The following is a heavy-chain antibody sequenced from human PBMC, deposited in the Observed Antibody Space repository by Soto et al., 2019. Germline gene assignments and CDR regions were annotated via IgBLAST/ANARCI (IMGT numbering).Heavy chain of an antibody. D-gene: IGHD1-26*01. CDR1: NISISSGYY. J-gene: IGHJ4*02. V-gene: IGHV4-38-2*01. CDR3: ARTHSGSYYSVFNY. CDR2: IYRSGTT. Sequence: SETLSRTCVVSNISISSGYYWGWIRQSPGKGLEWIASIYRSGTTSYNPSLKSRVTISVDPSKNQFSLMLTAVTAADTAVYYCARTHSGSYYSVFNYWGRGSLVTVSS.